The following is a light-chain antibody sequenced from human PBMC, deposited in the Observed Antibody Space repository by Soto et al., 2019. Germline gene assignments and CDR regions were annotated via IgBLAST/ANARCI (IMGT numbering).Light chain of an antibody. J-gene: IGLJ1*01. Sequence: QSALTQPRSVSGSPGQSVTISCTGTSSDVGGYNYVSWYQQHPGKAPKLMIFDVSKRPSGVPDRFSGSKSANTASLTISGLQAEDEADYYRCSYAGSYTYVFGTGTKVTVL. CDR1: SSDVGGYNY. V-gene: IGLV2-11*01. CDR2: DVS. CDR3: CSYAGSYTYV.